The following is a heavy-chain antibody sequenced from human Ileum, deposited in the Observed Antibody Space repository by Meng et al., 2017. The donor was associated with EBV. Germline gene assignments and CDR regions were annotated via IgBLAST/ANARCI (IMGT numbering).Heavy chain of an antibody. CDR1: SGSISWSTNN. Sequence: PLQESRQRRAKVSKTLSPPLTVSSGSISWSTNNGGWIRRPPAKRLEWVGDVYYSGSGYNNPYRQTRLSISVNTAENPFSLKLISLTAADTAVYYCVMSVAGSDLSRCWGYWGQGTLVTVSS. CDR2: VYYSGSG. CDR3: VMSVAGSDLSRCWGY. D-gene: IGHD3-16*01. J-gene: IGHJ4*02. V-gene: IGHV4-39*01.